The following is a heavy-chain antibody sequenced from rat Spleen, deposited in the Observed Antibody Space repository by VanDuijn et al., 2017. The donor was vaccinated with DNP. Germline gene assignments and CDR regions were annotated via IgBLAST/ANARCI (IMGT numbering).Heavy chain of an antibody. J-gene: IGHJ4*01. CDR1: GFSLTSYN. CDR3: AREGSSYVMDA. D-gene: IGHD1-2*01. Sequence: QVQLKESGPGLVQPSETLSLTCTVSGFSLTSYNVHWVRQPPGKGLEWMGVMWSGGSTDYNSALKSRLSISRDTSKNQVFLKMNSLQSEDTTTYYCAREGSSYVMDAWGQGASVTVSS. CDR2: MWSGGST. V-gene: IGHV2-45*01.